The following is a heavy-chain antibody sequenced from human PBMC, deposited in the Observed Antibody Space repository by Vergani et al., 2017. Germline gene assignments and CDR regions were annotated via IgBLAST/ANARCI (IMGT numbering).Heavy chain of an antibody. CDR1: GGSFSGYY. V-gene: IGHV4-34*01. Sequence: QVQLQQWGAGLLKPSETLSLTCAVYGGSFSGYYWSWIRQPPGKGLEWIGEINHSGSTNYNPSLKSRVTISVDTSKNQFSLKLSSVTAADPAVYYCARGRLVGSGYYRGWFDPWGQGTLVTVSS. CDR3: ARGRLVGSGYYRGWFDP. D-gene: IGHD3-3*01. CDR2: INHSGST. J-gene: IGHJ5*02.